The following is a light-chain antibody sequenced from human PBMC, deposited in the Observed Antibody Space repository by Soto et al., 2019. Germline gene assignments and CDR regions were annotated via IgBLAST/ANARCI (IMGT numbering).Light chain of an antibody. CDR1: SSDIGAYNF. V-gene: IGLV2-14*03. CDR3: TSWTTSTTMI. CDR2: DVN. J-gene: IGLJ2*01. Sequence: QSALTQPASVSGSPGQSITISCTGTSSDIGAYNFVSWYQQHPGKAPKLMLYDVNIRPSGVSNRCSGSKSGNTASLTISGLQAEDEADYYRTSWTTSTTMIFGGGTKLTVL.